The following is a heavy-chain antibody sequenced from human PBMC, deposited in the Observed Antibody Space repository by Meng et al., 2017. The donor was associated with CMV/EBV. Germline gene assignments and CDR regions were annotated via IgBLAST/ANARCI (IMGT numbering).Heavy chain of an antibody. Sequence: GESLKISCAASGFTFSSYWMSWVRQAPGEGLEWVANIKQDGSEKYYVDSVKGRFTISRDNAKNSLYLQMNSLRAEDTAVYYCARNLIYCSSTSCYEGGAFDIWGQGTMVT. CDR2: IKQDGSEK. CDR3: ARNLIYCSSTSCYEGGAFDI. CDR1: GFTFSSYW. D-gene: IGHD2-2*01. V-gene: IGHV3-7*01. J-gene: IGHJ3*02.